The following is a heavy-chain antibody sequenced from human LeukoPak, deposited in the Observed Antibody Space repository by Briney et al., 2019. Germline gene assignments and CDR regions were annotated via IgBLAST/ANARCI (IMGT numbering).Heavy chain of an antibody. CDR2: IYHSGST. J-gene: IGHJ4*02. CDR3: ARVIGGYSYGYNDY. CDR1: GYSISSGYY. Sequence: SETLSLTCTVSGYSISSGYYWGWIRQPPGKGLEWIGSIYHSGSTYYNPSLKSRVTISVDTSKNQFSLKLSSVTAADTAVYYCARVIGGYSYGYNDYWGQGTLVTVSS. D-gene: IGHD5-18*01. V-gene: IGHV4-38-2*02.